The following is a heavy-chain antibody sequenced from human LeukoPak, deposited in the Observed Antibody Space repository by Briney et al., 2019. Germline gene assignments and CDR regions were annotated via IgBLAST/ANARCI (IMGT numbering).Heavy chain of an antibody. V-gene: IGHV3-23*01. CDR3: AKGRITMVRGVDGMDV. D-gene: IGHD3-10*01. CDR2: ISGSGGST. CDR1: GFTFSSYA. J-gene: IGHJ6*02. Sequence: GGSLRLSCAASGFTFSSYAMSWVRQAPGKGLEWVSAISGSGGSTYYADSVKGRFTISRDSSKNTLYLQMNSLRAEDTAVYYCAKGRITMVRGVDGMDVWGQGTTVTVSS.